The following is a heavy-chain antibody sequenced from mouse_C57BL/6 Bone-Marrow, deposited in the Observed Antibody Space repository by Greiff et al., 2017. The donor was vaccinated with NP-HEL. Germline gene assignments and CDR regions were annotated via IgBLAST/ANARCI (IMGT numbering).Heavy chain of an antibody. D-gene: IGHD1-1*01. CDR2: IHPNSGST. CDR3: ARDYGSSPRYFDV. CDR1: GYTFTSYW. V-gene: IGHV1-64*01. J-gene: IGHJ1*03. Sequence: VHLVESGAELVKPGASVKLSCKASGYTFTSYWMHWVKQRPGQGLEWIGMIHPNSGSTNYNEKFKSKATLTVDKSSSTAYMQLSSLTSEDSAVYYCARDYGSSPRYFDVWGTGTTVTVSS.